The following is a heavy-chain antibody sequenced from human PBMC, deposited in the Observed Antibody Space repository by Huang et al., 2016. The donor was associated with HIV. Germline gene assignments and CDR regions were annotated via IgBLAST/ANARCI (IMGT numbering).Heavy chain of an antibody. CDR3: ARDSQQWLVEDY. J-gene: IGHJ4*02. V-gene: IGHV3-74*01. D-gene: IGHD6-19*01. CDR2: IKSDGSST. Sequence: EVQLVESGGGLVQPGGSLRLSCAASGFTFSSYWMHWVRQDPGKGMGWVSRIKSDGSSTSYADSVKGRFTISRDNAKNTLYLQMNSLRAEDTAVYYWARDSQQWLVEDYWGQGTLVTVSS. CDR1: GFTFSSYW.